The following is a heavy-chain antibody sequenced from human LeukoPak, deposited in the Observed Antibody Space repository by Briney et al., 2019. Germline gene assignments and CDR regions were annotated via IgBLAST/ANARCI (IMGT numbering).Heavy chain of an antibody. CDR2: INHSGST. Sequence: PSETLSLTCAVYGGSFSGYYWSWIRQPPGKGLEWIGEINHSGSTNYNPSLKSRVTISVDTSKNEFSLKLSSVTAADTAVYYCARGLYDYGDYFDYWGQGTLVTVSS. D-gene: IGHD4-17*01. CDR1: GGSFSGYY. V-gene: IGHV4-34*01. CDR3: ARGLYDYGDYFDY. J-gene: IGHJ4*02.